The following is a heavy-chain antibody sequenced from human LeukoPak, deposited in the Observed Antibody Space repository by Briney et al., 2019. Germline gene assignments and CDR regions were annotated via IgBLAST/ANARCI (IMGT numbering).Heavy chain of an antibody. CDR2: IYHSGST. CDR3: ARQYVGATNAFDI. D-gene: IGHD1-26*01. V-gene: IGHV4-30-2*01. Sequence: SETLSPTCAVSGGSISSGSYSWSWIRQPPGKGLEWIGYIYHSGSTYYNPSLKSRVTISVDRSKNQFSLKLSSVTAADMAVYYCARQYVGATNAFDIWGQGTMVTVSS. J-gene: IGHJ3*02. CDR1: GGSISSGSYS.